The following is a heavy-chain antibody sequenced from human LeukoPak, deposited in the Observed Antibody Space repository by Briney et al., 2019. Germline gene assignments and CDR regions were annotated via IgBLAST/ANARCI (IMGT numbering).Heavy chain of an antibody. J-gene: IGHJ5*02. V-gene: IGHV4-30-4*01. D-gene: IGHD3-10*01. CDR1: GDSISSGDYY. Sequence: SQTLSLTCTVSGDSISSGDYYWSWIRQPPGKGLEWIGYIYYSGSTYYNPSLKSRVAISVDTSKNQFSLKLSSVTAADTAVYYCVSLAAGESGRGSWGQGTLVTVSS. CDR3: VSLAAGESGRGS. CDR2: IYYSGST.